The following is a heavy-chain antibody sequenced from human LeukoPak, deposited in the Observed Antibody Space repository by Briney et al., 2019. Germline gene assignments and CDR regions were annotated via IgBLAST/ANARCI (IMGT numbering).Heavy chain of an antibody. CDR2: IDNDRSST. Sequence: GGSLRLSCAASGFTFSSYWMHWVRQVPGKGLVWVSRIDNDRSSTSYADSVKGRFTISRDNAKNTLYLQMNSLRAEDTAVYYCVRVRGDGSPGAFDIWGQGTMVTVSS. D-gene: IGHD5-24*01. V-gene: IGHV3-74*01. J-gene: IGHJ3*02. CDR1: GFTFSSYW. CDR3: VRVRGDGSPGAFDI.